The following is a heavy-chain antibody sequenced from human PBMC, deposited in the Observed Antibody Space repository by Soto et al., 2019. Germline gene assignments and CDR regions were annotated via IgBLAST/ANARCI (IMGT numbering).Heavy chain of an antibody. V-gene: IGHV3-72*01. CDR2: TRNKANSYTT. J-gene: IGHJ3*02. CDR3: ARESPYSYGWVNAFDI. CDR1: GFTFSDHY. Sequence: EVQLVESGGGLVQPGGSLRLSCAASGFTFSDHYMDWVRQAPGKGLEWVGRTRNKANSYTTEYAAYVKGRFTISRDVSKTSLYLQMNSLKTEDTAVYYCARESPYSYGWVNAFDIWGQGTMVTVSS. D-gene: IGHD5-18*01.